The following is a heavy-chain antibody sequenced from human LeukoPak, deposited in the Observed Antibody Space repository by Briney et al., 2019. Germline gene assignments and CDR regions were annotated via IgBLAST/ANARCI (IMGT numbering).Heavy chain of an antibody. J-gene: IGHJ4*02. CDR2: ISGSGGST. V-gene: IGHV3-23*01. CDR1: GFTFSSYG. Sequence: GGTLRLSYAASGFTFSSYGMSWVRQAPGKGLEWVSAISGSGGSTYYADSVKGRFTISRDNSKNTLYLQMNSLRAEDTAVYYCAAGRQWLAGKCYWGQGTLVTVSS. CDR3: AAGRQWLAGKCY. D-gene: IGHD6-19*01.